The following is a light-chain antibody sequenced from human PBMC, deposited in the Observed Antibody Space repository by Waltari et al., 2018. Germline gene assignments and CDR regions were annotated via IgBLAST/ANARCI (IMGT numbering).Light chain of an antibody. V-gene: IGKV1-5*03. Sequence: DIQMTQSPSTLSASVGQRVTITCRASESISSWLAWYQQPPGKAPKLLIYRASNLEGGVPSRFSGSGSGTEFTLTISSLQPEDFATYYCQQYKSYSPYTFGQGTKLDIK. CDR2: RAS. J-gene: IGKJ2*01. CDR3: QQYKSYSPYT. CDR1: ESISSW.